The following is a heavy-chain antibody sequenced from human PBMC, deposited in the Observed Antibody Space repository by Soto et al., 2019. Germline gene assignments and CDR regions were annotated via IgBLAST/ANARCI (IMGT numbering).Heavy chain of an antibody. J-gene: IGHJ4*02. CDR1: GFTFSSYS. D-gene: IGHD3-22*01. Sequence: SLRLSCAASGFTFSSYSINWVLQALGKGLEWVSGISGSGGSTYYADSVKGRFTISRDNSKNTLYLQLNSLRAEDTAVYYCAKDRYDSSGYYYRDFDYWGQGTLVTVSS. CDR3: AKDRYDSSGYYYRDFDY. CDR2: ISGSGGST. V-gene: IGHV3-23*01.